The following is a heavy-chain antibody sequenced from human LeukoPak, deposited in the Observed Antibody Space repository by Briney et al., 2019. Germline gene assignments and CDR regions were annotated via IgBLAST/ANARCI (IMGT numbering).Heavy chain of an antibody. CDR1: GFTFSDYY. Sequence: GGSLRLSCAASGFTFSDYYMSWIRQAPGKGLEWVSYISTSGSAIYYADSVKGRFTISRDNAKNPLFLQMNNLRAEDTAVYYCARDGGGNWFDPWGQGTLVTVSS. V-gene: IGHV3-11*01. D-gene: IGHD3-16*01. J-gene: IGHJ5*02. CDR2: ISTSGSAI. CDR3: ARDGGGNWFDP.